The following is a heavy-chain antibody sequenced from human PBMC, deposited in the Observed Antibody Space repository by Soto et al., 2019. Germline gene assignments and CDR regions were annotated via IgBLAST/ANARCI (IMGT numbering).Heavy chain of an antibody. CDR1: GFTFSSYA. D-gene: IGHD3-9*01. J-gene: IGHJ6*02. V-gene: IGHV3-48*02. Sequence: GGSLRLSCAASGFTFSSYAMNWVRQAPGKGLEWVSYISSSSSTIYYADSVKGRFTISRDNAKNSLYLQMNSLRDEDTAVYYCARDGHRYYDILTGYCMDVWGQGTTVTVSS. CDR3: ARDGHRYYDILTGYCMDV. CDR2: ISSSSSTI.